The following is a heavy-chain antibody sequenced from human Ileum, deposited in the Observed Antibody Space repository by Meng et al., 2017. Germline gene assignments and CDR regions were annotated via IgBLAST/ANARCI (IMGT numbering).Heavy chain of an antibody. J-gene: IGHJ5*02. CDR1: GGSLTSYY. CDR3: ARLIAGAPTNWFGP. V-gene: IGHV4-59*08. Sequence: QVQLQESGPGLVKPSETLARTGTVSGGSLTSYYWSWIRQAPGKGLEWIGYVYDSGSTNYNPSLRSRLSISVDESKNQFSLKLSSVTAADTAVYYCARLIAGAPTNWFGPWGQGTLVTISS. D-gene: IGHD2-21*01. CDR2: VYDSGST.